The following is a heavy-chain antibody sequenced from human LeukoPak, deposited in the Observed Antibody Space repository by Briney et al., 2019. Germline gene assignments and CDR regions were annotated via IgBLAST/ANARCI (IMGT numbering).Heavy chain of an antibody. CDR3: ARYRHLGY. V-gene: IGHV3-20*04. CDR1: GFSFGDYG. J-gene: IGHJ4*02. CDR2: IHWNGGST. Sequence: GGSLRLSCAASGFSFGDYGMSWVRQAPGKGLEWVSGIHWNGGSTGYADSVRGRFTISRDNGKNSLYLQMNSLRAEDTAVYYCARYRHLGYWGQGTLVTVSS.